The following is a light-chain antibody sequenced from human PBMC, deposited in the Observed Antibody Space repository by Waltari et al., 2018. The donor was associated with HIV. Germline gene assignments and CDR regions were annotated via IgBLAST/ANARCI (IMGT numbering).Light chain of an antibody. V-gene: IGLV3-1*01. CDR3: QTWDSGTGV. J-gene: IGLJ3*02. CDR2: RHT. Sequence: SYDLTQPASVSVSPGQTVSITCSGRNLEDHYTYWYQQKPGQSPVLVIYRHTERPSRIPERFSGAISGNTATLTISGTQTIDEADYYCQTWDSGTGVFGGGTKLTVL. CDR1: NLEDHY.